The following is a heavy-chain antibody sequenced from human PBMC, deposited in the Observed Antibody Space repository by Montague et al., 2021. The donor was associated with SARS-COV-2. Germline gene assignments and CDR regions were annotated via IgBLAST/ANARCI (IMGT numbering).Heavy chain of an antibody. CDR3: ARDGECPGQRPLEY. CDR2: IYYSGST. CDR1: GGSISRGGHY. J-gene: IGHJ4*02. D-gene: IGHD6-25*01. Sequence: TLSLTCTVSGGSISRGGHYWSWIRQHPGKGLEWIGYIYYSGSTYYNPSLKSRVTMSVDTSKNQFSLKLSSVTDADTAVYYCARDGECPGQRPLEYWGQGTLVTVSS. V-gene: IGHV4-31*03.